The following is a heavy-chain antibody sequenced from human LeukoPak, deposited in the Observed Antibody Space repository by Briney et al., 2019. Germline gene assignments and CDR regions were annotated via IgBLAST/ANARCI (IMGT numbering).Heavy chain of an antibody. D-gene: IGHD3-10*01. CDR2: ISGSGGST. CDR3: AKDDAWLRFGE. CDR1: GFTFSKYA. V-gene: IGHV3-23*01. J-gene: IGHJ4*02. Sequence: PGGSLRLSCAASGFTFSKYAMSWVRQAPGKGLEWVSGISGSGGSTYYADSVKGRFTISRDNSKNTLYLEVISLTAEDTAVYYCAKDDAWLRFGEWSQGTLVTVSS.